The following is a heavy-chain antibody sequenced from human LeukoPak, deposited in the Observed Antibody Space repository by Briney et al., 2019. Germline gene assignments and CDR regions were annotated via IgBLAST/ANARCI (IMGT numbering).Heavy chain of an antibody. D-gene: IGHD3-22*01. CDR2: IYYSGST. CDR1: GGSISSSSYY. Sequence: PSETLSLTCTVSGGSISSSSYYWGWIRQPPGKGLEWIGSIYYSGSTYYNPSLKSRVTVSVDTSKNQFSLKLSSVTAADTAVYYCARGGLITMIVVVITDAFDIWGQGTMVTVSS. CDR3: ARGGLITMIVVVITDAFDI. V-gene: IGHV4-39*07. J-gene: IGHJ3*02.